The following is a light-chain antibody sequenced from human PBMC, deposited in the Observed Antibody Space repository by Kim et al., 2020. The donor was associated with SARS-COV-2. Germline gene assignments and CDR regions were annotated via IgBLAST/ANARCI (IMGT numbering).Light chain of an antibody. CDR1: EGILNW. J-gene: IGKJ2*01. CDR2: DAS. V-gene: IGKV1-5*01. CDR3: QQYNSYSRYT. Sequence: DIQMTQSPSTLSASVGDRVTITCRASEGILNWLAWYQQKPGKAPKLLIFDASTLESGVPSRFSGSGSGTEFTLTISSLQPDDFGTYYCQQYNSYSRYTFGQGTKLEI.